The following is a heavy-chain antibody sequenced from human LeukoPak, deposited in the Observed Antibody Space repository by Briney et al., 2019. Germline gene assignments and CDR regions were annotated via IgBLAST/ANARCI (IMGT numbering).Heavy chain of an antibody. CDR1: GFTFSSYS. CDR3: ARDSAVDIVATPSFDY. CDR2: ISSSSSTI. J-gene: IGHJ4*02. Sequence: PGGSLRLSCAASGFTFSSYSMNWVRQAAGKGLEWVSYISSSSSTIYYADSVKGRFTISRDNAKNSLYLQMNSLRAEDTAVYYCARDSAVDIVATPSFDYWGQGTLVTVSS. D-gene: IGHD5-12*01. V-gene: IGHV3-48*04.